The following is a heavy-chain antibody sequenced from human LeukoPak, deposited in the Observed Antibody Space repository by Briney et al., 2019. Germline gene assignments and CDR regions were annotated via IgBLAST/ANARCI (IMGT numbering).Heavy chain of an antibody. CDR2: INTNTGDP. CDR3: ARLKVVGDDYYGMDV. V-gene: IGHV7-4-1*02. Sequence: GASVKVSCKASGYTFTSYAMNWVRQAPGQGLEWMGWINTNTGDPTYAQGFTGRFVFSLDTSVSTAYLQISSLKAEDTAVYYCARLKVVGDDYYGMDVWGQGTTVTVSS. CDR1: GYTFTSYA. D-gene: IGHD2-2*01. J-gene: IGHJ6*02.